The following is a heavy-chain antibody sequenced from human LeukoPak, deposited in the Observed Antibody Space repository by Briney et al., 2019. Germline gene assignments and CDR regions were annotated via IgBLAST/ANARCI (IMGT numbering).Heavy chain of an antibody. V-gene: IGHV3-48*03. CDR3: ARIMITVTTSDY. D-gene: IGHD4-17*01. J-gene: IGHJ4*02. CDR2: ISSSGTTI. CDR1: GFTFSSYE. Sequence: GGSLRLSCAASGFTFSSYEMNWVRQAPGKGPEWLSHISSSGTTIKYADSVKGRFTISRDNAKNSLYLQVNSLRAEDTAVYYCARIMITVTTSDYWGQGTLVTVSS.